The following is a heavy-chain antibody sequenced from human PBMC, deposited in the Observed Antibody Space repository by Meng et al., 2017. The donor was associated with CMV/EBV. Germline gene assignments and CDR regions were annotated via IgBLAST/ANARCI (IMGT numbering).Heavy chain of an antibody. J-gene: IGHJ4*02. V-gene: IGHV4-39*07. CDR2: IYYSGST. CDR1: GGSISSSSYY. CDR3: ARNPLKAHLGWELTNFDY. D-gene: IGHD1-26*01. Sequence: SETLSLTCTVSGGSISSSSYYWGWIRQPPGKGLEWIGSIYYSGSTYYNPSLKSRVTISVDTSKSQFSLKLSSVTAADTAVYYCARNPLKAHLGWELTNFDYWGQGTLVTVSS.